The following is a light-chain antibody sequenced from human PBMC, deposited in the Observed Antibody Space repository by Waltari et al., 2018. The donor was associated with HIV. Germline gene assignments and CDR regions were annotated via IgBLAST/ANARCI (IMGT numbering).Light chain of an antibody. V-gene: IGLV1-51*01. CDR2: DNN. J-gene: IGLJ3*02. Sequence: QSVLTQPPSVSAAPGQKVTISCSGSSSNLGNNYVSWYQQLPGTAPKLLIYDNNKRPSGIPDRFSGSKSGTSATLGITGLQTGDEADYYCGTWDTSLSAWVFGGGTRLTVL. CDR1: SSNLGNNY. CDR3: GTWDTSLSAWV.